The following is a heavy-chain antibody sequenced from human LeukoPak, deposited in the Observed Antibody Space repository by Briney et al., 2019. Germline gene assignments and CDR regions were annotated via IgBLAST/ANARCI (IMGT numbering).Heavy chain of an antibody. D-gene: IGHD3-22*01. CDR3: ARSFTYYYDSSGYSGLPFDY. CDR2: IFYSGST. J-gene: IGHJ4*02. Sequence: PSETLSLTCTVSGGSISTSNYYWGWVRQPPGKGLEWIGNIFYSGSTYYNPSLKSRVTISVGTSKNQFSLKLSSVTAADTAVYYCARSFTYYYDSSGYSGLPFDYWGQGTLVTVSS. V-gene: IGHV4-39*07. CDR1: GGSISTSNYY.